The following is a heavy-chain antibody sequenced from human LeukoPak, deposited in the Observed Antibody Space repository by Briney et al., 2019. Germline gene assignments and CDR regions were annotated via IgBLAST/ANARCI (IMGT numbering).Heavy chain of an antibody. V-gene: IGHV3-74*01. Sequence: GGSLILSCAASGFTFSSYWMHWVRQAPGKGLVWVSRINSDGSSTSYADSVKGRFTISRDNAKNTLYLQMNSLRAEDTAVYYCARVPHYSSSSGYYYGMDVWGQGTTVTVSS. CDR1: GFTFSSYW. J-gene: IGHJ6*02. CDR3: ARVPHYSSSSGYYYGMDV. CDR2: INSDGSST. D-gene: IGHD6-6*01.